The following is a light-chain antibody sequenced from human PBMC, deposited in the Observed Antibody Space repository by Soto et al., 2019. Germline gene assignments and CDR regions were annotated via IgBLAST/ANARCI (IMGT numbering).Light chain of an antibody. CDR2: DND. Sequence: QTVVTQPPSVSAASGQKVTISCSGSNSNIGSNSVSWYQQLPGTAPKLLIYDNDKRPSEIPDRFSGSRSGTSATLGIAGLQTGDEADYYCGTWDSSLDAGVFGGGTKLTVL. CDR3: GTWDSSLDAGV. J-gene: IGLJ2*01. CDR1: NSNIGSNS. V-gene: IGLV1-51*01.